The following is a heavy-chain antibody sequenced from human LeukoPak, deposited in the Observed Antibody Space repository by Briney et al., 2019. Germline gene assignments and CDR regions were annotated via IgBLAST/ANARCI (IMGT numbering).Heavy chain of an antibody. Sequence: GGSLRLSCAASGFTFSSDAMHWVRQAPGKGLGWEAVISYDGSNKYYAESVKGRFTSSRDNSKNTLYLQMNSRRAEDTAVYYCARDGGVYYYGSGSYYYYWGQGTLVTVSS. D-gene: IGHD3-10*01. V-gene: IGHV3-30*04. CDR2: ISYDGSNK. CDR1: GFTFSSDA. J-gene: IGHJ4*02. CDR3: ARDGGVYYYGSGSYYYY.